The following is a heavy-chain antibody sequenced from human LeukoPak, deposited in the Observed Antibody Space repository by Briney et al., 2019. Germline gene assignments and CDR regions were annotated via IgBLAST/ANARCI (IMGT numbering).Heavy chain of an antibody. CDR2: IYTSGST. V-gene: IGHV4-4*09. J-gene: IGHJ4*02. CDR1: GGSISSYY. Sequence: SETLSLTCTVSGGSISSYYWSWIRQPPGKGLEWIGYIYTSGSTNYNPSLKSRVTISVDTSKNQFSLKLSSVTAADTAVYYCARTRYCSSTSCYPFDYWGQGTLVTVSS. CDR3: ARTRYCSSTSCYPFDY. D-gene: IGHD2-2*01.